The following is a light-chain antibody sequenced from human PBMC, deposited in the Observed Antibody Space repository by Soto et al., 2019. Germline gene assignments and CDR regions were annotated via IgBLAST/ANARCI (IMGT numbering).Light chain of an antibody. CDR2: AAS. J-gene: IGKJ5*01. Sequence: DIQMTQYPSSLSASVGDRVTITCRASQSISSYLNWYKQKPGKAPKLLIYAASSLQSGVPSRLSGSGSGTEFTLTISSMKPDDFATYYCQQYNNYSTFGQGTRLEIK. CDR3: QQYNNYST. CDR1: QSISSY. V-gene: IGKV1-39*01.